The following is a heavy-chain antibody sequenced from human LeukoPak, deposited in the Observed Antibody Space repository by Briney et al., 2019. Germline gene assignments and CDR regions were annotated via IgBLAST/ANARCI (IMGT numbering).Heavy chain of an antibody. Sequence: GGSLRLSCAASGFTFDDYGMSWVRQAPGKGLDWVSGINWNGGSTGYADSVKGRFTISRDNAKNSLYLQMNSLRAEDTALYYCARARLLLDGDAFDIWGQGTMVTVSS. V-gene: IGHV3-20*04. D-gene: IGHD3-22*01. CDR1: GFTFDDYG. J-gene: IGHJ3*02. CDR2: INWNGGST. CDR3: ARARLLLDGDAFDI.